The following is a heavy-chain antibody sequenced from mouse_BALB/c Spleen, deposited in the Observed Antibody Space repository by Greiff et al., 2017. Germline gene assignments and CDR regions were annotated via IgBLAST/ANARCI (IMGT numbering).Heavy chain of an antibody. D-gene: IGHD2-4*01. J-gene: IGHJ3*01. CDR1: GYTFTSYY. CDR2: INPSNGGT. Sequence: QVQLKESGAELVKPGASVKLSCKASGYTFTSYYMYWVKQRPGQGLEWIGEINPSNGGTNFNEKFKSKATLTVDKSSSTAYMQLSSLTSEDSAVYYCTRSTMITTSLAYWGQGTLVTVSA. CDR3: TRSTMITTSLAY. V-gene: IGHV1S81*02.